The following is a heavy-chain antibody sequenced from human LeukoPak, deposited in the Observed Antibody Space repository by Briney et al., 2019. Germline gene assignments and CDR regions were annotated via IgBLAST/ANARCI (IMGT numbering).Heavy chain of an antibody. V-gene: IGHV1-69*05. CDR3: ARHRQTYYDFWSGYQGYFDY. J-gene: IGHJ4*02. CDR2: IIPILGTA. D-gene: IGHD3-3*01. CDR1: GGTFSSYA. Sequence: GASVKVSCKASGGTFSSYAISWVRQAPGQGLEWMGGIIPILGTANYAQKFQGRVTITTDESTSTAYMELSSLRSEDTAVYYCARHRQTYYDFWSGYQGYFDYWGQGTLVTVSS.